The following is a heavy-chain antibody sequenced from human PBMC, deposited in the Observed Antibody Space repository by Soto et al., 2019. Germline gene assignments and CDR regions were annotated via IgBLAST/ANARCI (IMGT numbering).Heavy chain of an antibody. Sequence: QVQLVQSGAEVKKPGSSVKVSCKASGGTFSSYAISWVRQAPGQGLEWMGGIIPIFGTANYAQKFQGRVTITADESTSTAYIELSSLRAEDTAVYYCAGDSGQSGNNHYYYGMDLWGPGTTVPVSS. CDR2: IIPIFGTA. V-gene: IGHV1-69*01. D-gene: IGHD1-26*01. J-gene: IGHJ6*02. CDR3: AGDSGQSGNNHYYYGMDL. CDR1: GGTFSSYA.